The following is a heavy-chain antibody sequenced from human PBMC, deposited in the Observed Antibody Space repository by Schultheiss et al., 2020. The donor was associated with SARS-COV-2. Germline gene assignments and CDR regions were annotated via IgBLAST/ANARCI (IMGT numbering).Heavy chain of an antibody. CDR2: ISSSSSYI. D-gene: IGHD6-19*01. V-gene: IGHV3-21*01. CDR3: ARGPRSGWPYYFDY. Sequence: GESLKISCAASGFTFSSYSMNWVRQAPGKGLEWVSSISSSSSYIYYADSVKGRFTISRDNAKNSLYLQMNSLRAGDTAVYYCARGPRSGWPYYFDYWGQGTLVTVSS. J-gene: IGHJ4*02. CDR1: GFTFSSYS.